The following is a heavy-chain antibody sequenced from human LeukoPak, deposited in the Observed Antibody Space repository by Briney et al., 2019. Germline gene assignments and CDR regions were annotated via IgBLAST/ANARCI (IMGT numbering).Heavy chain of an antibody. CDR2: IYSGGST. CDR3: SKTSVLRYFDWLYHHDAFDI. Sequence: QPGGSLRLSCAASGFTVGNNYMNWVRQAPGKGLEWVSVIYSGGSTYYADSVKGRFTISRDNSKNTLYLQMNSLRAEDTAVYYCSKTSVLRYFDWLYHHDAFDIWGQGTMVTVSS. D-gene: IGHD3-9*01. J-gene: IGHJ3*02. V-gene: IGHV3-66*01. CDR1: GFTVGNNY.